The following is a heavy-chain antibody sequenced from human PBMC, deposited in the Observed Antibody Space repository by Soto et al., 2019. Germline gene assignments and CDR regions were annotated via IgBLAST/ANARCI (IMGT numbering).Heavy chain of an antibody. V-gene: IGHV3-23*01. CDR1: GFTFSSYA. CDR3: AKAPGGYCSGGSCYDFDY. J-gene: IGHJ4*02. Sequence: EVQLLESGGGLVQPGGSLRLSCAASGFTFSSYAMIWVRQAPGKGLEWVSAISGSGGSTYYADSVKGRFTISRDNSKNTLYLQMNSLRAEDTAVYYCAKAPGGYCSGGSCYDFDYWGQGTLVTVSS. D-gene: IGHD2-15*01. CDR2: ISGSGGST.